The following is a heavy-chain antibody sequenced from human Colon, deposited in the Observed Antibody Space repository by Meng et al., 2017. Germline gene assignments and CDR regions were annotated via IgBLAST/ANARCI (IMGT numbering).Heavy chain of an antibody. CDR3: AREGAYYYDSSGYGDAFDI. V-gene: IGHV1-46*01. J-gene: IGHJ3*02. Sequence: ASAMVSCKASGYIFTSYYMHWVRHAPGQGLEWMGIINPSGGSTSYAQKFQGRVTMTRDTSTSTVYMELSSLRSEDTAVYYCAREGAYYYDSSGYGDAFDIWGQGTMVTVSS. D-gene: IGHD3-22*01. CDR2: INPSGGST. CDR1: GYIFTSYY.